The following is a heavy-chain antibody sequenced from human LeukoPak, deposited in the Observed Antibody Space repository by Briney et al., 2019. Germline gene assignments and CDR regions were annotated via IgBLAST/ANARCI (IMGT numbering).Heavy chain of an antibody. Sequence: GGSLRLSCAASGFTFSDYYMSWIRQAPGKGLEWVSYISSSGSTIYYADSVKGRFTISRDNPKNTLYLQMNSLRAEDTAVYYCTREGPDSSGYSFDYWGRGTLVTVSS. V-gene: IGHV3-11*01. CDR1: GFTFSDYY. D-gene: IGHD3-22*01. J-gene: IGHJ4*02. CDR2: ISSSGSTI. CDR3: TREGPDSSGYSFDY.